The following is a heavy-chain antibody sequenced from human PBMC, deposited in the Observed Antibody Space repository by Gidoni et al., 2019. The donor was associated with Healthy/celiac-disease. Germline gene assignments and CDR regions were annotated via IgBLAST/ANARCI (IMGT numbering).Heavy chain of an antibody. CDR3: TTIPSLRDSSGYYYASDY. V-gene: IGHV3-15*07. J-gene: IGHJ4*02. Sequence: EVQLVESGGGLVKPGGSLGLSCPAFGFPFSNDWLNWVRQAPGKGLEWVGRIKSKTDGGTTDYAAPVKGRFTISIDDSKNTLYLQMNSLKTEDTAVYYCTTIPSLRDSSGYYYASDYWGQGTLVTVSS. CDR2: IKSKTDGGTT. CDR1: GFPFSNDW. D-gene: IGHD3-22*01.